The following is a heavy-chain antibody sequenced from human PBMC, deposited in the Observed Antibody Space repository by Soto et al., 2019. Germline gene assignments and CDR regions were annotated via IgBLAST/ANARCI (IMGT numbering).Heavy chain of an antibody. V-gene: IGHV4-31*03. CDR3: AASCVACRGCNYYGMDV. J-gene: IGHJ6*02. Sequence: QVQLQESGPGLVKPSQTLSLTCTVSGGSISSGGYYWYWIRQHPGKGLEWIGYIYYSGTTYYNPSLKSRVTISVDTSNNQFSLKLSSVTAADTAVYYCAASCVACRGCNYYGMDVWGQGTTVTASS. CDR2: IYYSGTT. CDR1: GGSISSGGYY. D-gene: IGHD5-12*01.